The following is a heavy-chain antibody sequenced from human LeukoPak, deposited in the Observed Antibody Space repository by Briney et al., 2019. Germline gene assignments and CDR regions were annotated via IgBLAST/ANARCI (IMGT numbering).Heavy chain of an antibody. J-gene: IGHJ4*02. CDR2: IKSKTDGGTT. CDR3: TTDSPSSSSSWDY. CDR1: GFTFSNAW. Sequence: GGSLRLSCAASGFTFSNAWMSWVRQAPGKGLEWVGRIKSKTDGGTTDYAAPVKGRFTTSRDDSKNTLYLQMNSLKTEDTAVYYCTTDSPSSSSSWDYWGQGTLVTVSS. D-gene: IGHD6-6*01. V-gene: IGHV3-15*01.